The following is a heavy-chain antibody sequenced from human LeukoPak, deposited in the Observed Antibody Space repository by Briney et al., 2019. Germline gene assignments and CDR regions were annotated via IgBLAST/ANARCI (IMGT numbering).Heavy chain of an antibody. D-gene: IGHD6-13*01. CDR2: IYYSGST. J-gene: IGHJ6*02. V-gene: IGHV4-59*01. CDR3: ARGRVKYSSSWYPDYYYYYGMDV. Sequence: SETLSLTCTVSGGSISSYYWSWIRQPPGKGLEWIGYIYYSGSTNYNPSLKSRVTISVDTSKNQFPLKLSSVTAADTAVYYCARGRVKYSSSWYPDYYYYYGMDVWGQGTTVTVSS. CDR1: GGSISSYY.